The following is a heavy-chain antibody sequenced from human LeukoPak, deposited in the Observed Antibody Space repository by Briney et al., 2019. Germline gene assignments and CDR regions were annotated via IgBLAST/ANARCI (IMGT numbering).Heavy chain of an antibody. CDR2: IIPILGIA. CDR1: GGTSSSYA. D-gene: IGHD3-22*01. V-gene: IGHV1-69*04. J-gene: IGHJ4*02. CDR3: ARGSSSGYYYRLFYFDY. Sequence: SVKVSCKASGGTSSSYAISWVRQAPGQGLEWMGRIIPILGIANYAQKFQGRVTIIADKSTSTAYMELSSLRSEDTAVYYCARGSSSGYYYRLFYFDYWGQGTLVTVSS.